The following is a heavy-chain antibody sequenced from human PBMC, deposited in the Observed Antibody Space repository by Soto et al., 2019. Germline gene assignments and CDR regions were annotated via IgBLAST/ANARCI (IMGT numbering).Heavy chain of an antibody. V-gene: IGHV3-30*18. D-gene: IGHD6-19*01. Sequence: GGSLRLSCAASGFTFSSYGMHWVRQAPGKGLEWVAVISYDGSNKYYADSVKGRFTISRDNSKNTLYLQMNSLRAEDTAVYYCAKEQDSSGWAENDAFDIWGQGTMVTVSS. J-gene: IGHJ3*02. CDR1: GFTFSSYG. CDR2: ISYDGSNK. CDR3: AKEQDSSGWAENDAFDI.